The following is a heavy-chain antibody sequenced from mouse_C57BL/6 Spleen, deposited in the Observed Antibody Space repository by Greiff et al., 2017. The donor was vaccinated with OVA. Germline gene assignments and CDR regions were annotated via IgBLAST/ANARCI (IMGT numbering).Heavy chain of an antibody. Sequence: EVMLVESGGGLVQPGGSLSLSCAASGFTFTDYYMSWVRQPPGKALEWLGFIRNKANGYTTEYSASVKGRFTISRDNSQSILYLQMNALRAEDSATYYCARYGIYYGYDRGFDYWGQGTTLTVSS. D-gene: IGHD2-2*01. V-gene: IGHV7-3*01. CDR1: GFTFTDYY. CDR2: IRNKANGYTT. J-gene: IGHJ2*01. CDR3: ARYGIYYGYDRGFDY.